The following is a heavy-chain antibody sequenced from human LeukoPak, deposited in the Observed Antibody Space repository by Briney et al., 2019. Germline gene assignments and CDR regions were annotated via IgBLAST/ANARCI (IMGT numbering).Heavy chain of an antibody. CDR1: GGSISSGGYY. CDR3: ARHSSSWYGPWGFDY. J-gene: IGHJ4*02. V-gene: IGHV4-31*11. Sequence: SETLSLTCAVSGGSISSGGYYWSWIRQHPGKGLVWIGYIYYSGSTYYNPSLKSRVTISVDTSKNQFSLKLSSVTAADTAVYYCARHSSSWYGPWGFDYWGQGTLVTVSS. D-gene: IGHD6-13*01. CDR2: IYYSGST.